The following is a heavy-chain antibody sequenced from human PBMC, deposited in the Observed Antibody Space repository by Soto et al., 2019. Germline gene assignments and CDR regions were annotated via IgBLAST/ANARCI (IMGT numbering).Heavy chain of an antibody. D-gene: IGHD3-22*01. CDR2: IIPIFGTA. CDR3: ARGGASSGKARYYGMDV. J-gene: IGHJ6*02. Sequence: QVQLVQSGAEVKKPGSSVKVSCKASGGTFSSYAISWVRQAPGQGLEWMGGIIPIFGTANYAQKFQGRVTITAEESTSTGDMELSSLRSEVTAVYYCARGGASSGKARYYGMDVWGQGTTVTVSS. V-gene: IGHV1-69*12. CDR1: GGTFSSYA.